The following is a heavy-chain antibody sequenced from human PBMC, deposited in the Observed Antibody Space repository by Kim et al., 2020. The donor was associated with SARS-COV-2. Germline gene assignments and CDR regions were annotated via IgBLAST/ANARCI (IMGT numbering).Heavy chain of an antibody. CDR2: ISYDGSNK. CDR3: AKDRRSASSGYWGVFDL. J-gene: IGHJ2*01. CDR1: GFTFSSYG. D-gene: IGHD3-22*01. Sequence: GGSLRLSCAASGFTFSSYGMHWVRQAPGKGLEWVAVISYDGSNKYYADSVKGRFTISRDNSKNTLYLQMNSLRAEDTAVYYCAKDRRSASSGYWGVFDLWGRDTLVTVSS. V-gene: IGHV3-30*18.